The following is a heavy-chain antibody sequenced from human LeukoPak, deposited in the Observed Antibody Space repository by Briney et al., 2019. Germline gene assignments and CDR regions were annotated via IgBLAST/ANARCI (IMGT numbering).Heavy chain of an antibody. CDR1: GFTVSSNY. CDR3: AGEGGHTYDAFDI. J-gene: IGHJ3*02. D-gene: IGHD2-2*02. Sequence: GGSLRLSCTASGFTVSSNYMSWVRQAPGKGLEWVSVIYSGGSTYYADSVKGRFTISRDNSKNTLYLQMNSLRAEDTAVYYCAGEGGHTYDAFDIWGQGTMVTVSS. V-gene: IGHV3-66*01. CDR2: IYSGGST.